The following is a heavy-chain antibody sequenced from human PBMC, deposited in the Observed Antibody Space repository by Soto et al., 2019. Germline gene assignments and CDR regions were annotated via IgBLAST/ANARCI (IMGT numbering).Heavy chain of an antibody. D-gene: IGHD1-7*01. CDR1: GGTFSSYA. V-gene: IGHV1-69*01. J-gene: IGHJ6*02. CDR3: ARPGGTTNGRYYYYSYGMDV. Sequence: QVQLVQSGAEVKKPGSSVKVSCKASGGTFSSYAISWVRQAPGQGLEWMGGIIPIFGTANYAQKFQGRVTITADECPSTAYMELSSLRSEDTAVYYCARPGGTTNGRYYYYSYGMDVWGQGTTVTVSS. CDR2: IIPIFGTA.